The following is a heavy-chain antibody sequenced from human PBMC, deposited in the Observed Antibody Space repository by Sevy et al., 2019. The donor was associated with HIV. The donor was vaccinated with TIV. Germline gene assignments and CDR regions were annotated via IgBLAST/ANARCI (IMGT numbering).Heavy chain of an antibody. D-gene: IGHD2-8*01. CDR3: CTEGNVLLAEGWGHWFDP. V-gene: IGHV3-15*01. CDR1: GFTFNNAW. Sequence: GGSLRLSCAASGFTFNNAWMSWVRQAPGKGLEWIGRIKNKPDGRTTDYAAPVKGRFTISRDDSKNTLYLQMNSLKTEDTAVYYCCTEGNVLLAEGWGHWFDPWGQGTLVTVSS. J-gene: IGHJ5*02. CDR2: IKNKPDGRTT.